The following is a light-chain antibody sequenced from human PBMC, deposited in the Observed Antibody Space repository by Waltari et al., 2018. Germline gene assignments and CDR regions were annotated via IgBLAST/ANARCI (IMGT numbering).Light chain of an antibody. Sequence: EIVLTQSPATLSLSPGERATLSCRASQSVSSYLAWYQQKPGQAPRLLIYDASNRATGIPARFSGSGSGTDFTLTISSLEPEDFAVYYCLQSYSYPRTFGQGTKVEIK. CDR1: QSVSSY. J-gene: IGKJ1*01. CDR2: DAS. V-gene: IGKV3-11*01. CDR3: LQSYSYPRT.